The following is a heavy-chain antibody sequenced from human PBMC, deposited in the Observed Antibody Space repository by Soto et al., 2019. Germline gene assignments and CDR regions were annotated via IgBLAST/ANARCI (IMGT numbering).Heavy chain of an antibody. CDR3: ASLLGGGYYDYMDV. Sequence: QVQLVQSGAEVKKPGSSVKVSCKASGGTFSSYTISWVRQAPGQGLEWMGRIIPILGIANYAQKFQGRVTITADKSTSTAYMELSSLRSEDTAVYYCASLLGGGYYDYMDVWGKGTTVTVSS. D-gene: IGHD3-16*01. V-gene: IGHV1-69*02. J-gene: IGHJ6*03. CDR2: IIPILGIA. CDR1: GGTFSSYT.